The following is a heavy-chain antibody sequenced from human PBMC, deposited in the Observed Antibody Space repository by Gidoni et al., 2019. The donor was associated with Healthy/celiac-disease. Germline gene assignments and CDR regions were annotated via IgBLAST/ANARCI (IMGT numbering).Heavy chain of an antibody. CDR3: ASSDTAMVQYGQFDY. D-gene: IGHD5-18*01. J-gene: IGHJ4*02. V-gene: IGHV4-39*01. Sequence: QLQLQESGPGLVKPSETLSLTCTVSGGSISSSSYYWGWIRQPPGKGLEWIGSIYYSVSTYYNPSLKSRVTISVDTSKNQFSLKLSSVTAADTAVYYCASSDTAMVQYGQFDYWGQGTLVTVSS. CDR1: GGSISSSSYY. CDR2: IYYSVST.